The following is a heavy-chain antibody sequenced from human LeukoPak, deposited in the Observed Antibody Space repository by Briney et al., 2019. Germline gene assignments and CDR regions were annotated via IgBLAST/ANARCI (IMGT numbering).Heavy chain of an antibody. J-gene: IGHJ3*02. Sequence: PSETLSLTCAVYGGSFSGYYWSWIRQPPGKGLEWIGEINHSGSTNYNPSLKSRVTISVDTSKNQFSLKLSSVTAADTAVYYCARHGYYDSSGYSAFDIWGQGIMVTVSS. V-gene: IGHV4-34*01. CDR3: ARHGYYDSSGYSAFDI. CDR2: INHSGST. D-gene: IGHD3-22*01. CDR1: GGSFSGYY.